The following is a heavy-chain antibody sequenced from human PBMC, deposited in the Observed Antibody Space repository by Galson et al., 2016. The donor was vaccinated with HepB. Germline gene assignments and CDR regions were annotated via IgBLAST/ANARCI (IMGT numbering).Heavy chain of an antibody. CDR2: ISYTGSNE. V-gene: IGHV3-30*04. D-gene: IGHD3-10*01. CDR1: GFSFSLNT. J-gene: IGHJ6*02. Sequence: SLRLSCAASGFSFSLNTVHWVRQLPGKGLEWVALISYTGSNEIYAESVKGRFQISRDNSKNTLYLQMNNLRGEDTAVYYCARSFRDFVFEGSLYGLDVWGQGTTAIVSS. CDR3: ARSFRDFVFEGSLYGLDV.